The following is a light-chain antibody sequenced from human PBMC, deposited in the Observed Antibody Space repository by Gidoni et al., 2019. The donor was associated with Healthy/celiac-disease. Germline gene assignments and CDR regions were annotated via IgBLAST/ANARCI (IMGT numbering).Light chain of an antibody. CDR3: QQYGSSPWT. Sequence: EIVLTQPPGTLSLSPGERATISCRASQSVSSSYLAWYQQQPGQSPRRLIYGSSSRATGIPDRFSGSGSGTDFTLTISRLEPEDFAVYYCQQYGSSPWTFGQGTKVESK. V-gene: IGKV3-20*01. CDR2: GSS. CDR1: QSVSSSY. J-gene: IGKJ1*01.